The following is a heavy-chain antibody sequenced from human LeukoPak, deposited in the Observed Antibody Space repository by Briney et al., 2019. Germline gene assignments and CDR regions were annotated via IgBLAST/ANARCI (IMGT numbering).Heavy chain of an antibody. V-gene: IGHV3-11*04. J-gene: IGHJ4*02. CDR3: ARDRPLQGLDY. CDR2: ISSSGSTI. Sequence: GGSLRLSCAASGFTFSEYYMSWIRQAPGKGLEWVSYISSSGSTIYYADSVKGRFTISRDNSKNTLYLQMNSLRAEDTAVYYCARDRPLQGLDYWGQGTLVTVSS. CDR1: GFTFSEYY. D-gene: IGHD5-24*01.